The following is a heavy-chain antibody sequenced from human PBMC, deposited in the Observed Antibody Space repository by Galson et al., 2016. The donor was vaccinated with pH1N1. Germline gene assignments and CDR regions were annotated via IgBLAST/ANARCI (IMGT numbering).Heavy chain of an antibody. V-gene: IGHV1-69*04. D-gene: IGHD3-16*01. CDR1: GGTFSSDG. J-gene: IGHJ5*01. CDR2: FIPMLDLA. Sequence: SVKVSCKASGGTFSSDGVSWVRQAPGQGLEWIGRFIPMLDLANYARKLQGRVTVTADKAASTVYMEMSSLTSEDTAVYYCATGGSTWASHWFDFWGQGALVTVAS. CDR3: ATGGSTWASHWFDF.